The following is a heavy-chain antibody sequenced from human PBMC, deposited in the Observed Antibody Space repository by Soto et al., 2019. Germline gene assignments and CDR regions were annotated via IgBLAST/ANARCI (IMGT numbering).Heavy chain of an antibody. Sequence: QVHLVESGGGVVQPGRSLRLSCAASGFTFSTYGIHWVRQAPGEGLEWVAIISYDGSDKWYVDSVKGRFTVSRDNSKNTLYLQMNSLRPEDTAIYYCAKAINSARDGSHYGADYWGQGTLVTVSS. D-gene: IGHD3-10*01. CDR1: GFTFSTYG. CDR2: ISYDGSDK. V-gene: IGHV3-30*18. CDR3: AKAINSARDGSHYGADY. J-gene: IGHJ4*02.